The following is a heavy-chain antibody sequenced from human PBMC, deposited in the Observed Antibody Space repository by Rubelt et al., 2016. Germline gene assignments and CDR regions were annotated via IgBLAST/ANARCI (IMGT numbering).Heavy chain of an antibody. CDR2: ISGSGGST. D-gene: IGHD6-13*01. V-gene: IGHV3-23*01. CDR3: KPPPLAPPSAATDY. J-gene: IGHJ4*02. CDR1: GFTFSSYA. Sequence: EVQLLESGGGLVQPGGSLRLSCAASGFTFSSYAMSWVRQAPGKGLEWVSAISGSGGSTYYAGSVQVRFTMSRDNSKNTLYLQMNSLRAEDTAVYYCKPPPLAPPSAATDYWGQGTLVTVSS.